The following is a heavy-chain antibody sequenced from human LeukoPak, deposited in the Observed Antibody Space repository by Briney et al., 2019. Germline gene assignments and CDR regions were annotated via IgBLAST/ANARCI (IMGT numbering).Heavy chain of an antibody. J-gene: IGHJ4*02. CDR2: ISGSGGST. CDR3: ARWVDTANLHKFDY. CDR1: GFTFSSYA. D-gene: IGHD5-18*01. V-gene: IGHV3-23*01. Sequence: SGGSLRLSCAASGFTFSSYAMSWVRQAPGKGLEWVSTISGSGGSTYYGDSVKGRFTISRDNSKNTLNLQMNSLRVEDTAVYYCARWVDTANLHKFDYWGQGTLVTVSS.